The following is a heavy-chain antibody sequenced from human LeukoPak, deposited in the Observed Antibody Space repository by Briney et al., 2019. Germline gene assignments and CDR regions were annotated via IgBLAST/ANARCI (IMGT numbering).Heavy chain of an antibody. CDR2: INHSGST. D-gene: IGHD6-19*01. CDR1: GASISSGGYY. Sequence: SETLSLTCSVSGASISSGGYYWSWIRQHPGKGLEWIGEINHSGSTNYNPSLKSRVTISVDTSMNQFSLKLSSVTAADTAVYYCARGPTAVAGWKYFDLWGRGTLVTVSS. V-gene: IGHV4-39*07. J-gene: IGHJ2*01. CDR3: ARGPTAVAGWKYFDL.